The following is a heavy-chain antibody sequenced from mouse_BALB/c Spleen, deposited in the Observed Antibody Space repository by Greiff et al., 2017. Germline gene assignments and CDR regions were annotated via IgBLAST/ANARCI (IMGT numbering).Heavy chain of an antibody. CDR3: ARGGDYDPFDY. CDR2: ISYSGST. J-gene: IGHJ2*01. CDR1: GYSITSDYA. Sequence: VQLKESGPGLVKPSQSLSLTCTVTGYSITSDYAWNWIRQFPGNKLEWMGYISYSGSTSYNPSLKSRISITRDTSKNQFFLQLNSVTTEDTATYYCARGGDYDPFDYWGQGTTLTVSS. V-gene: IGHV3-2*02. D-gene: IGHD2-4*01.